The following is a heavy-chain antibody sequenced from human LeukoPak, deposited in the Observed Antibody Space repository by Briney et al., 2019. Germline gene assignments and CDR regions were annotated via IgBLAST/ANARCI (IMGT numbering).Heavy chain of an antibody. D-gene: IGHD3-22*01. CDR1: GFTVSSNY. J-gene: IGHJ6*02. Sequence: GGSLRLSCAASGFTVSSNYMSWVRQAPGKGLEWVSVIYSDGSTYYADSVKGRFAISRDNSKNTLYLQMNSLRAEDTAVYYCARDRRYYYESSAWDYYGMDVWGQGTTVTVSS. CDR2: IYSDGST. V-gene: IGHV3-53*01. CDR3: ARDRRYYYESSAWDYYGMDV.